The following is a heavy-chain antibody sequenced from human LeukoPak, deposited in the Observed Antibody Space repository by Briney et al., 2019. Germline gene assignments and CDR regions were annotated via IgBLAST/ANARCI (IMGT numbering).Heavy chain of an antibody. CDR2: IYYSGST. V-gene: IGHV4-31*03. CDR1: GGSISSGGYY. Sequence: SQTLSLTCTVSGGSISSGGYYWSWIRQHPGKGLEWIGYIYYSGSTNYNPSLKSRVTISVDTFKNQFSLQLSSVTAADTAVYYCARGNTYGDYVGWYWFDPWGQGTLVTVSS. CDR3: ARGNTYGDYVGWYWFDP. D-gene: IGHD4-17*01. J-gene: IGHJ5*02.